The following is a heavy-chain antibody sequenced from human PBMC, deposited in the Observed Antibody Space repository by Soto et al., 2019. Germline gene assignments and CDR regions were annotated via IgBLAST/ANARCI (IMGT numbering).Heavy chain of an antibody. V-gene: IGHV3-64D*06. Sequence: GGSLRLSCLASGFSFSDYAMHWVRQAPGKALEFVSVIRNNGAATYHADSVKNRFTISRDNSKDTVFLQMNSLGAEDTAVYYCVKADRSISARYDYWGQGTLVTVSS. J-gene: IGHJ4*02. CDR1: GFSFSDYA. CDR2: IRNNGAAT. CDR3: VKADRSISARYDY. D-gene: IGHD6-6*01.